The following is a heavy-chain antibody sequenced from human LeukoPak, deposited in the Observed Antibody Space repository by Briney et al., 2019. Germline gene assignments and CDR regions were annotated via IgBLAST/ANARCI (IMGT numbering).Heavy chain of an antibody. CDR3: AREWGYCSSTSCYNWFDP. Sequence: PGGSLRLSCAASGFTFSSYAMHWVRQAPGKGLEWVAVISYDGSNKYYADPVKGRFTISRDNSKTTLCLQMNSLRAEDTAVYYCAREWGYCSSTSCYNWFDPWGQGTLVTVSS. CDR1: GFTFSSYA. J-gene: IGHJ5*02. D-gene: IGHD2-2*01. V-gene: IGHV3-30-3*01. CDR2: ISYDGSNK.